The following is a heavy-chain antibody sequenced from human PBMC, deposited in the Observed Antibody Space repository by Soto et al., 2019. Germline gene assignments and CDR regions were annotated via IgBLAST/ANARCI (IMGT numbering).Heavy chain of an antibody. V-gene: IGHV3-30*18. D-gene: IGHD3-22*01. CDR3: AKSVVISLDYYYGMDV. J-gene: IGHJ6*02. Sequence: PGGSLRLSCAASGFTFSSYGMHWVRQAPGKGLEWVAVISYDGSNKYYADSVKGRFTISRDNSKNTLYLQMNSLRAEDTAVYYCAKSVVISLDYYYGMDVWGQGTTVTVSS. CDR1: GFTFSSYG. CDR2: ISYDGSNK.